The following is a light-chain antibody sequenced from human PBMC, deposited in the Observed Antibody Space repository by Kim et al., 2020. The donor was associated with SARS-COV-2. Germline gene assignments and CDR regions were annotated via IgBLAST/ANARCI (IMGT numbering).Light chain of an antibody. CDR2: GVS. CDR1: RSVSSNY. Sequence: SPGERATLSCRASRSVSSNYLAWYQQKPGQAPRLLIYGVSGRASGIADRFSGSGSGTDFTLTITRLEPEDFAVYYCQHYGSSPYSFGQGTKLEIK. J-gene: IGKJ2*03. V-gene: IGKV3-20*01. CDR3: QHYGSSPYS.